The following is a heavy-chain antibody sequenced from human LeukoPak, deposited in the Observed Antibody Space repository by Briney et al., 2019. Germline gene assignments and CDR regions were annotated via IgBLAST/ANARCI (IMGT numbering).Heavy chain of an antibody. D-gene: IGHD5-12*01. J-gene: IGHJ4*02. Sequence: PSETLSLTCTVSGGSISSSSYYWGWIRQPPGKGLEWIGSIYYSGSTYYNPSLKSRVTISVDTSKNQFSLKLSSVTAADTAVYYCARGRSPWGYDFDYWGQGTLVTVSS. CDR1: GGSISSSSYY. CDR3: ARGRSPWGYDFDY. CDR2: IYYSGST. V-gene: IGHV4-39*07.